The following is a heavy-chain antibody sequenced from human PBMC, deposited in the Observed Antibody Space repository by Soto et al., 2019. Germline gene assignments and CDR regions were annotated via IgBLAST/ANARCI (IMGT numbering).Heavy chain of an antibody. CDR1: GYSFTSYW. V-gene: IGHV5-10-1*01. CDR2: IDPSDSYT. CDR3: ATPYDILTGRTVNEAFDI. Sequence: PGESLKISCKGSGYSFTSYWISWVRQMPGKGLEWMGRIDPSDSYTNYSPSFQGHVTISADKSISTAYLQWSSLKASDTAMYYCATPYDILTGRTVNEAFDIWGQGTMVTVSS. J-gene: IGHJ3*02. D-gene: IGHD3-9*01.